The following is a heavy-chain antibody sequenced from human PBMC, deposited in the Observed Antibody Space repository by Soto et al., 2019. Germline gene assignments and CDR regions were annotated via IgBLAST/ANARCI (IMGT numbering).Heavy chain of an antibody. Sequence: GGSLRLSCAASGFTFSSYAMSWVRQAPGKGLEWVSAISGSGGSTYYADSVKGRFTISRDNSKNTLYLQMNSLRAEDTAVYYCATAYNWKFYYYYYYMDVWGKGTTVTVSS. V-gene: IGHV3-23*01. CDR1: GFTFSSYA. J-gene: IGHJ6*03. CDR3: ATAYNWKFYYYYYYMDV. CDR2: ISGSGGST. D-gene: IGHD1-1*01.